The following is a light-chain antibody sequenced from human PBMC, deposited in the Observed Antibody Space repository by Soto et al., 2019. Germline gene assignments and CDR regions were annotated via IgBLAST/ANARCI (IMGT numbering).Light chain of an antibody. Sequence: EAVLTQSPATLSLSPGETATLSCRASQSVSSYLAWYQQKPGQAPRLLIYDASKTATGIPARFSGSGSGTDFTLTISGIEPEAFAVYYCQQRSGWPPSLTFGGGTKVEIK. V-gene: IGKV3-11*01. CDR3: QQRSGWPPSLT. CDR2: DAS. J-gene: IGKJ4*01. CDR1: QSVSSY.